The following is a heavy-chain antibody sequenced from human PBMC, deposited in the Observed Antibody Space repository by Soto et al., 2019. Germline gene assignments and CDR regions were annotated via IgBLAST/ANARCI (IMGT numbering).Heavy chain of an antibody. CDR1: VFTFSDYA. CDR3: AQVMNSGWYLAY. Sequence: PRGSLLLSCASSVFTFSDYAMSWVRQTPGKGLEWVSAISGSGGTTYYADSVKGRFTISRDNSKNTMYLQVNSLRAEDTAIYYCAQVMNSGWYLAYWGQGTLVTVSS. CDR2: ISGSGGTT. V-gene: IGHV3-23*01. J-gene: IGHJ4*02. D-gene: IGHD6-19*01.